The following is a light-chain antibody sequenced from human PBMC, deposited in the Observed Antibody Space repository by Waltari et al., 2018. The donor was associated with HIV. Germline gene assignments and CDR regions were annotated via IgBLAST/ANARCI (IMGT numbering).Light chain of an antibody. J-gene: IGLJ2*01. CDR3: QSYDRRRSASVV. Sequence: QSVLPPPPSVSGAPGPPVPIPCPGGSSTIGPVYVVPCYQQIPGTAPKLLISGNKNRPSGVPDRFSASKSGTSASLAITGLQAEDEADYFCQSYDRRRSASVVFGGGTKLTVL. CDR2: GNK. CDR1: SSTIGPVYV. V-gene: IGLV1-40*01.